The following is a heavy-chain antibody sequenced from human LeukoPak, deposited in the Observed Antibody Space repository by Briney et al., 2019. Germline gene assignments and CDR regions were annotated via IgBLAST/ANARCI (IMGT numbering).Heavy chain of an antibody. CDR2: INPNSGGT. CDR1: GYTFTGYY. J-gene: IGHJ6*02. D-gene: IGHD6-19*01. V-gene: IGHV1-2*02. CDR3: ARFGSGWSPQPNYYYYYGMDV. Sequence: ASVKVSCKASGYTFTGYYMHWVRQAPGQGLEWMGWINPNSGGTNYAQKFQGRVTMTRNTSISTAYMELSSLRSEDTAVYYCARFGSGWSPQPNYYYYYGMDVWGQGTTVTVSS.